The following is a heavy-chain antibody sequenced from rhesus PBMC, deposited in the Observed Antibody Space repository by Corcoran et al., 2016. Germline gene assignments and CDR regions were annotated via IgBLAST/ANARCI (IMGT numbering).Heavy chain of an antibody. V-gene: IGHV4-147*01. D-gene: IGHD6-25*01. CDR3: ARDGGGSWTNRFDV. CDR1: GASISSNY. Sequence: QVQLQESGPGLVKPSETLPLTCAVSGASISSNYWSWIRQPPGKGLEGIGYIYGGSGRTSYNPSLKSRVTISKDTSKNQFSLKLSSVTAADTAVYYCARDGGGSWTNRFDVWGAGVLVTVSS. CDR2: IYGGSGRT. J-gene: IGHJ5-1*01.